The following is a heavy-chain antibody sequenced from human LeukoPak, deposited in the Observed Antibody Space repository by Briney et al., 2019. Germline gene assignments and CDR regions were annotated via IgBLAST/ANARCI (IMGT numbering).Heavy chain of an antibody. CDR3: ARPRTMVRGVTPFGY. CDR1: GYTFTSYY. CDR2: INPSGGST. Sequence: WASVKVSCKASGYTFTSYYMHWVRQAPGQGLEWMGIINPSGGSTSYAQKFQGRVTMTRNTSISTAYMELSSLRSEDTAVYYCARPRTMVRGVTPFGYWGQGTLVTVSS. D-gene: IGHD3-10*01. J-gene: IGHJ4*02. V-gene: IGHV1-46*01.